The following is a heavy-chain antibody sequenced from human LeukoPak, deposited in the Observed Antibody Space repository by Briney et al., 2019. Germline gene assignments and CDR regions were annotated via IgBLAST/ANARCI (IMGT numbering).Heavy chain of an antibody. J-gene: IGHJ4*02. CDR2: ISGSGGST. V-gene: IGHV3-23*01. CDR3: AKVKFLSVLLYWDY. CDR1: GFTFSSYA. Sequence: SGGSLRLSCAASGFTFSSYAMSWVRQAPGKGLEWVSAISGSGGSTYYADSVKGRFTISRDNSKNTLYLQMNSLRAEDTAVYYCAKVKFLSVLLYWDYWGQGTLVTVSS. D-gene: IGHD3-9*01.